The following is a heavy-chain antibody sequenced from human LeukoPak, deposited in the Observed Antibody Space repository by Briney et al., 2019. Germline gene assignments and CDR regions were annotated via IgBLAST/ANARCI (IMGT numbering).Heavy chain of an antibody. Sequence: ASVKVSCKASGYTFTGYYTHWVRQAPGQGLEWMGWINPNSGGTNYAQKFQGRVTMTRDTSISTAYMELSRLRSDDTAVYYCARDLGGHSSGYDTNDYWGQGTLVTVSS. CDR1: GYTFTGYY. D-gene: IGHD6-19*01. CDR3: ARDLGGHSSGYDTNDY. CDR2: INPNSGGT. J-gene: IGHJ4*02. V-gene: IGHV1-2*02.